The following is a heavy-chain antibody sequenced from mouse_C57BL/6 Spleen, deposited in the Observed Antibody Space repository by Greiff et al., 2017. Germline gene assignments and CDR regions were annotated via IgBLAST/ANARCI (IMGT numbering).Heavy chain of an antibody. CDR2: ISDGGSYT. D-gene: IGHD4-1*01. Sequence: DVHLVESGGGLVKPGGSLKLSCAASGFTFSSYAMSWVRQTPEKRLEWVATISDGGSYTYYPDNVKGRFTISRDNAKNNLYLQMSHLKSEDTAMYYCARNWDGGYWGQGTTLTVSS. J-gene: IGHJ2*01. CDR1: GFTFSSYA. V-gene: IGHV5-4*01. CDR3: ARNWDGGY.